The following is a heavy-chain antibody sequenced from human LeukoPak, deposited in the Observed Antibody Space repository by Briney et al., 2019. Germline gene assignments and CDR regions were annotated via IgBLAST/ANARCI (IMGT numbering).Heavy chain of an antibody. CDR1: GGSISSYY. Sequence: SSETLSLTCTVSGGSISSYYWSWIRQPPGKGLEWIGYIYYSGSTNYNPSLKSRVTISVDTSKNQFSLKLSSVTAADTAVYYCARVPNCGGDCYSDAFDIWGQGTMVTVSS. J-gene: IGHJ3*02. V-gene: IGHV4-59*01. CDR3: ARVPNCGGDCYSDAFDI. CDR2: IYYSGST. D-gene: IGHD2-21*02.